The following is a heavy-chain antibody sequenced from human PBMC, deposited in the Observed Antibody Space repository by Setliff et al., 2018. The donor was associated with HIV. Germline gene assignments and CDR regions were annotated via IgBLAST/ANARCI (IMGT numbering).Heavy chain of an antibody. CDR3: ASLDGSESPYIYYYYMDV. V-gene: IGHV4-59*08. CDR2: IYYSGST. Sequence: SETLSLTCTVSGDSISSYYWSWIRQPPGKGLEWIGYIYYSGSTNYNPSLKSRAAISVDTSKNQISLKLSSVTAADTAVYYCASLDGSESPYIYYYYMDVWGEGTAVTV. CDR1: GDSISSYY. D-gene: IGHD3-10*01. J-gene: IGHJ6*03.